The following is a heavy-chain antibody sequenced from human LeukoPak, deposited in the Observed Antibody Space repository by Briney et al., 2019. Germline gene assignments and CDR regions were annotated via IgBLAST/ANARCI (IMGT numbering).Heavy chain of an antibody. CDR1: GGTFSSYA. J-gene: IGHJ6*04. CDR3: ARDRYCSSTSCYSGDYGMDV. D-gene: IGHD2-2*01. CDR2: IIPIFGTA. V-gene: IGHV1-69*13. Sequence: ASLKVSCKASGGTFSSYAISWVRQAPGQGLEWMGGIIPIFGTANYAQKFQGRVTITADESTSTAYMELSSLRSEDTAVYYCARDRYCSSTSCYSGDYGMDVWGKGTTVTVSS.